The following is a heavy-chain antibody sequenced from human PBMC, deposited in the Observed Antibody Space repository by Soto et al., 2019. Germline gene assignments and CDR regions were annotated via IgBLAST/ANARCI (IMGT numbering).Heavy chain of an antibody. CDR3: ARLSGSGWYTAAY. Sequence: QVQLQESGPGLVKPSETLSLTCTVSGGSLSNYYWSWIRQPPGKGLEWIGYISYSGSTNYNPSLKSRVTMSIDTSHSQFSLTLTSVTAADAAVYYCARLSGSGWYTAAYWGQGTLVTVSS. D-gene: IGHD6-19*01. CDR2: ISYSGST. J-gene: IGHJ4*02. CDR1: GGSLSNYY. V-gene: IGHV4-59*08.